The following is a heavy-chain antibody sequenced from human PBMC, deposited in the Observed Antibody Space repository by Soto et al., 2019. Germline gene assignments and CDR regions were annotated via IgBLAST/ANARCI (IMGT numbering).Heavy chain of an antibody. CDR1: GGSINTFY. D-gene: IGHD5-12*01. CDR3: AREGSYSAYNFAHGIQLWSFDF. J-gene: IGHJ4*02. V-gene: IGHV4-4*07. CDR2: IFSSGST. Sequence: PSETLSLTCTVSGGSINTFYWGWVRQPAGKGLEGVGRIFSSGSTSFNPSLESRVAMSVDTSKNHFSLNLSSVTAADMAVYYCAREGSYSAYNFAHGIQLWSFDFWGQGALVTVSS.